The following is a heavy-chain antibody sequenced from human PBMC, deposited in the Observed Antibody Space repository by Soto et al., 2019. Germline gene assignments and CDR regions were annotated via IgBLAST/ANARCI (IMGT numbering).Heavy chain of an antibody. CDR2: IIPIFGTA. D-gene: IGHD3-3*01. Sequence: ASVKVSCKASGGTFSSYAISWVRQAPGQGLEWMGGIIPIFGTANYAQKFQGRVTITADESTSTAYMELSSLRSEDTAVYYCARDPIRITIFVVVSPTDHYGMDVWGQGTTVTVSS. J-gene: IGHJ6*01. V-gene: IGHV1-69*13. CDR3: ARDPIRITIFVVVSPTDHYGMDV. CDR1: GGTFSSYA.